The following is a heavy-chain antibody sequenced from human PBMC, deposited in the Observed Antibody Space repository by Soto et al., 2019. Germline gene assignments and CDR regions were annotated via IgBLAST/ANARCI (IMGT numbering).Heavy chain of an antibody. Sequence: QVQLVQSGAEVKNPGSSVKVSCKASGGTFSSYTISWVRQAPGQGLEWMGRIIPILGIANYAQKFQGRVTITVEKSTSTAYMELSRLRSDDTAVYYCARAPPRGVVVPAAMVVDWFDPWGQGTLVTVSS. D-gene: IGHD2-2*01. J-gene: IGHJ5*02. CDR3: ARAPPRGVVVPAAMVVDWFDP. V-gene: IGHV1-69*02. CDR1: GGTFSSYT. CDR2: IIPILGIA.